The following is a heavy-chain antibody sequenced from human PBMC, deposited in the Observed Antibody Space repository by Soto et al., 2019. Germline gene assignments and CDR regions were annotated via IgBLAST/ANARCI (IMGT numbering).Heavy chain of an antibody. J-gene: IGHJ5*02. D-gene: IGHD2-21*02. CDR2: ISSNSDTT. CDR3: ARLPKGSLVTA. V-gene: IGHV3-48*02. Sequence: VESGGGLVYPGGSLRLSCVASGCRFSDHSMNWVRQAPGKGLQWISYISSNSDTTYYADSVKGRFTVSRDNAKNALFLQMNSLRDDDTATYYCARLPKGSLVTAWGQGARVTVSS. CDR1: GCRFSDHS.